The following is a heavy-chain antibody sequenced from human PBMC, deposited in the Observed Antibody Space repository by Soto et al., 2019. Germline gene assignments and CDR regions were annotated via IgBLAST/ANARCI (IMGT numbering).Heavy chain of an antibody. D-gene: IGHD5-12*01. CDR3: ARERGGATSVGYYGMDV. CDR1: GYTFTSYG. V-gene: IGHV1-18*04. CDR2: ISAYNGNT. Sequence: GASVKVSCKASGYTFTSYGISWVRQAPGQGLEWMGWISAYNGNTNYAQKLQGRVTMTTDTSTSTAYMELRSLRSDDTAVYYCARERGGATSVGYYGMDVWGQGTTVTVSS. J-gene: IGHJ6*02.